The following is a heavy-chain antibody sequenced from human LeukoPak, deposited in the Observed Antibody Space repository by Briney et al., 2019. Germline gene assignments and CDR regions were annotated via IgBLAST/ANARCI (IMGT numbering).Heavy chain of an antibody. CDR3: ASDTTVVRPGYYYYMDV. Sequence: ASVKVSCKASGGTFSSYAISWVRQAPGQGLEWMGGIIPIFGTANYAQKFQGRVTITTDESTSTAYMELSSLRSEDTAVYYSASDTTVVRPGYYYYMDVWGKGTTVTVSS. CDR2: IIPIFGTA. D-gene: IGHD4-23*01. CDR1: GGTFSSYA. V-gene: IGHV1-69*05. J-gene: IGHJ6*03.